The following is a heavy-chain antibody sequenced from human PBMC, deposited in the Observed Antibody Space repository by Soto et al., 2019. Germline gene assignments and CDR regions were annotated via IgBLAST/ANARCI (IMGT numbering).Heavy chain of an antibody. J-gene: IGHJ4*02. V-gene: IGHV1-18*01. CDR3: ARDRVPMSSVYFPFDY. CDR2: ISTFNGKT. CDR1: GYTFISYG. D-gene: IGHD3-22*01. Sequence: QVQLVQSGAEVKKPGASVKVSCKASGYTFISYGISWVRQAPGQGLEWMGWISTFNGKTNYAQNVQGRVTMTTDTSTTTAYMELMSLKSDDTAVDYCARDRVPMSSVYFPFDYWGQGTRVNVSS.